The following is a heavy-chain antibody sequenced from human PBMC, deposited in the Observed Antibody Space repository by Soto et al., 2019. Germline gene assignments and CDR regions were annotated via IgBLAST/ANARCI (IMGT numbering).Heavy chain of an antibody. J-gene: IGHJ4*02. CDR3: AKVLPRRTSRYVFDY. V-gene: IGHV3-23*01. D-gene: IGHD3-10*01. CDR2: VSASGLNT. Sequence: EVQLLESGGKLVQPGGSLTLSCAASGFTFSTYAMAWVRQAPGKGLEWVSGVSASGLNTDYADPVKGRFYISRDNSKIPVSLHTNGLRAEDTALYYCAKVLPRRTSRYVFDYWFQGTPVTVSS. CDR1: GFTFSTYA.